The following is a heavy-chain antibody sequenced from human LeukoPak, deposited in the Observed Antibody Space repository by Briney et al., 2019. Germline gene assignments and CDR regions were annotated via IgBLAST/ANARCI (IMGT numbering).Heavy chain of an antibody. CDR1: GFTFSSYW. J-gene: IGHJ4*02. V-gene: IGHV3-7*01. CDR3: ARSIAARLGVSLDY. D-gene: IGHD6-6*01. CDR2: IKQDGSEK. Sequence: GGSLTLSCAASGFTFSSYWMSWVRQAPGKGLEWVANIKQDGSEKYYVDSVKGRFAISRDNAKNPLYLQMNSLRADDTAVYYCARSIAARLGVSLDYWGQGTLVTVSS.